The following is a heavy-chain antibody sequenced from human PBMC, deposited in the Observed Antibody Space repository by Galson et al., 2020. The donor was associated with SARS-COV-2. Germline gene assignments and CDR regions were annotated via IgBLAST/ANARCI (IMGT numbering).Heavy chain of an antibody. CDR2: INPRDGST. D-gene: IGHD3-22*01. CDR3: ARDRTYYYDSSGYYYVPNAFDL. CDR1: GYTFSIHC. V-gene: IGHV1-46*01. Sequence: ASGYTFSIHCIHWVRQAPGQGLEWMGIINPRDGSTNYAQKFQGRVIMTRDTSTKTVYMELSSLRSEDTAMYYCARDRTYYYDSSGYYYVPNAFDLWGQGTMVTVSS. J-gene: IGHJ3*01.